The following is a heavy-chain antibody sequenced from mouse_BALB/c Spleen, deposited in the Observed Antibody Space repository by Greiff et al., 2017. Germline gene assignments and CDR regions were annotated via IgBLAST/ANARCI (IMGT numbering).Heavy chain of an antibody. D-gene: IGHD2-4*01. J-gene: IGHJ4*01. Sequence: VMLVESGPGLVAPSQSLSITCTVSGFSLTGYGVNWVRQPPGKGLEWLGMIWGDGSTDYNSALKSRLSISKDNSKSQVFLKMNSLQTDDTARYYCARGPSTMITRYAMDYWGQGTSVTVSS. CDR2: IWGDGST. CDR1: GFSLTGYG. CDR3: ARGPSTMITRYAMDY. V-gene: IGHV2-6-7*01.